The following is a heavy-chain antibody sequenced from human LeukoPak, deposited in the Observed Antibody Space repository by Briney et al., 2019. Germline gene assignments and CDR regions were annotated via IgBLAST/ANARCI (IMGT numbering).Heavy chain of an antibody. V-gene: IGHV4-39*07. D-gene: IGHD3-10*01. J-gene: IGHJ5*02. CDR2: IYHSGST. Sequence: SETLSLTCSVSGASISSSDYYWGWIRQPPGKGLEWIGTIYHSGSTYYNTSLKSRVTISVDTSKNQFSLKLSSVTAADTAVYYCARRSHQGRLLWFRAWFDPWGQGTPVTVSS. CDR1: GASISSSDYY. CDR3: ARRSHQGRLLWFRAWFDP.